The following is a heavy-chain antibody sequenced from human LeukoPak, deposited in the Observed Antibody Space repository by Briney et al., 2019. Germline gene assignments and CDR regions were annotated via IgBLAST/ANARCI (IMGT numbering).Heavy chain of an antibody. J-gene: IGHJ4*02. V-gene: IGHV1-18*01. CDR2: ISAYNGNT. D-gene: IGHD3-22*01. CDR3: ARDPPYDSSGYSQTTNFDY. Sequence: GASVKVSRKASGGTFSSYAISWVRQAPGQGLEWMGWISAYNGNTNYAQKLQGRVTMTTDTSTSTAYMELRSLRSDDTAVYYCARDPPYDSSGYSQTTNFDYWGQGTLVTVSS. CDR1: GGTFSSYA.